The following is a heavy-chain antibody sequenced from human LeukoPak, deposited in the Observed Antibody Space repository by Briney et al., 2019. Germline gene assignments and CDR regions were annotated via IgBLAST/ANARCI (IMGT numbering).Heavy chain of an antibody. CDR3: ARGESGWYYYYYGMDV. D-gene: IGHD6-19*01. V-gene: IGHV3-33*01. CDR2: IWYDGSNK. Sequence: GRSLRLPCAASGFTFSSYGMHWVRQAPGKGLEWVAVIWYDGSNKYYADSVKGRFTISRDNSKNTLYLRMNSLRAEDTAVYYCARGESGWYYYYYGMDVWGQGTTVTVSS. CDR1: GFTFSSYG. J-gene: IGHJ6*02.